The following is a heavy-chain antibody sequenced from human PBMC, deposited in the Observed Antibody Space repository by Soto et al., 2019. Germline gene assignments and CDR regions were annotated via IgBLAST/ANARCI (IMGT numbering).Heavy chain of an antibody. J-gene: IGHJ5*02. CDR2: INHSGST. CDR3: ARIPVDTSMIDWLDP. D-gene: IGHD5-18*01. V-gene: IGHV4-34*01. Sequence: SETLSLTCAVYGGSFSGYYWSWIRQPPGKGQEWIGEINHSGSTNYNPSLKRRVTISVDTSKNQFSMKLSSVTAADTAVYYCARIPVDTSMIDWLDPWGQGNLVT. CDR1: GGSFSGYY.